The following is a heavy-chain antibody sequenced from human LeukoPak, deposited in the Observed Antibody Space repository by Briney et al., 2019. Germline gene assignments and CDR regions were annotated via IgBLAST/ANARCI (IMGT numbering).Heavy chain of an antibody. V-gene: IGHV3-21*01. CDR1: GFTFSSYS. D-gene: IGHD6-13*01. Sequence: GGSLRLSCAASGFTFSSYSMNWVRQAPGKGLKWISSISSSSSYIYYADSVKGRFTISRDNAKNSLYLQMNSLRAEDTAVYYCASSSSWYVEDYWGQGTLVTVSS. CDR2: ISSSSSYI. CDR3: ASSSSWYVEDY. J-gene: IGHJ4*02.